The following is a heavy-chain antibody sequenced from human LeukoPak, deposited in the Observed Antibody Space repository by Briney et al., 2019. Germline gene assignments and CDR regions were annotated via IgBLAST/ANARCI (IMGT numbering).Heavy chain of an antibody. CDR3: ARVPQGYCSGGSCYSGWFDP. CDR2: IYYSGST. J-gene: IGHJ5*02. CDR1: GGSISSSSYY. D-gene: IGHD2-15*01. V-gene: IGHV4-39*07. Sequence: SETLSLTCTVSGGSISSSSYYWGWIRQPPGKGLEWIGNIYYSGSTYYNPSLKSRVTISVDTSKNQFSLKLSSVTAADTAVYYCARVPQGYCSGGSCYSGWFDPWGQGTLVTVSS.